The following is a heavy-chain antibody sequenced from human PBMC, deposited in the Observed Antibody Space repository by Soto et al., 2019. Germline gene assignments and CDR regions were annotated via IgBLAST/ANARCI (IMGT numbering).Heavy chain of an antibody. J-gene: IGHJ4*02. V-gene: IGHV1-18*01. CDR3: ARDVARDRQYSASDSGLDY. CDR1: GYSFTSYG. CDR2: ISAYNGYT. D-gene: IGHD5-12*01. Sequence: QVHLEQSGAEVKKPGASVKVYCKASGYSFTSYGFTWVRQAPGQGLEWVGWISAYNGYTNYAQKLQGRVTMTTDTSTTTAYMELRGLTSDDTDVYYCARDVARDRQYSASDSGLDYWGQGTLVTVSS.